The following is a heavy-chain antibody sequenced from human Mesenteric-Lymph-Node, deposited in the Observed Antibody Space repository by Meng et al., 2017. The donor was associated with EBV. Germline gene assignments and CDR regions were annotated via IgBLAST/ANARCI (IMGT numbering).Heavy chain of an antibody. CDR2: FDPEDGET. CDR3: AFRPTYYYDSSGYYYSQ. D-gene: IGHD3-22*01. J-gene: IGHJ4*02. V-gene: IGHV1-24*01. CDR1: GYTLTEPS. Sequence: QVETGASGAEVKKPGASVKVSCRVSGYTLTEPSRHWVRQAPGKGLEWMGGFDPEDGETIYAQKFQGRVTMTEDPATDTAYMELSSLRSEDTAVYYCAFRPTYYYDSSGYYYSQWGQGTLVTVSS.